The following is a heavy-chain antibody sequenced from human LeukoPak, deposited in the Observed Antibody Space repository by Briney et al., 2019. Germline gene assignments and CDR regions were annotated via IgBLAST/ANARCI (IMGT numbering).Heavy chain of an antibody. D-gene: IGHD6-13*01. CDR1: GGSISRCHG. V-gene: IGHV4-4*02. Sequence: SGTLSLTCAVSGGSISRCHGWSWVRQPPGEGLGGIGEIYHSGCTDYNPSLKSRVTISVDKSKNQFSLKLSSVPAADTAVYYCARDSEAAGATQGPYGMDVWGQGTTVTVSS. J-gene: IGHJ6*02. CDR2: IYHSGCT. CDR3: ARDSEAAGATQGPYGMDV.